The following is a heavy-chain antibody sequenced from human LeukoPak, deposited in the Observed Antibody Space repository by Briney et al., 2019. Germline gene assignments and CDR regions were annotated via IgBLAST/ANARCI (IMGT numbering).Heavy chain of an antibody. D-gene: IGHD3-22*01. J-gene: IGHJ4*02. V-gene: IGHV1-18*01. CDR2: ISAYNGNT. CDR3: ARGEAMIKRNAAQDY. CDR1: GYTFTSYG. Sequence: GASVKVSCKASGYTFTSYGISWVRQAPGQGLEWMGWISAYNGNTNYAQKLQGRVTMTTDTTTSTAYMELRSLRSDDTAVYYCARGEAMIKRNAAQDYWGQGTLVTVSS.